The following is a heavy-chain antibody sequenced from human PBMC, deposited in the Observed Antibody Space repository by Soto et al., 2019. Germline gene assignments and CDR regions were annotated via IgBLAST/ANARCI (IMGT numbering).Heavy chain of an antibody. J-gene: IGHJ6*02. Sequence: SVKVSCKASGGTFSSHALSWVRQAPGQGLQWMGGIIPIFGTPHYAQKFQGRVTITADESTSTAYMELSSLRSEDTAVYYCARVTSRAAALYFGMDVWGQGTTVTVSS. CDR3: ARVTSRAAALYFGMDV. V-gene: IGHV1-69*13. D-gene: IGHD6-13*01. CDR2: IIPIFGTP. CDR1: GGTFSSHA.